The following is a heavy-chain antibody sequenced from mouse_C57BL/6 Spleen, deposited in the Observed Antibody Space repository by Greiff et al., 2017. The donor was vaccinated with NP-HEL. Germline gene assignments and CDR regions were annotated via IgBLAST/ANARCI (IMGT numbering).Heavy chain of an antibody. Sequence: QVQLQQPGAELVMPGASVKLSCKASGYTFTSYWMHWVKQRPGQGLEWIGEIDPSDSYTNYNQKFKGKSTLTVYKSSSTAYMQLSSLTSEDSAVYYCARWNSNYDYAMDYWGQGTSVTVSS. CDR1: GYTFTSYW. CDR2: IDPSDSYT. CDR3: ARWNSNYDYAMDY. D-gene: IGHD2-5*01. J-gene: IGHJ4*01. V-gene: IGHV1-69*01.